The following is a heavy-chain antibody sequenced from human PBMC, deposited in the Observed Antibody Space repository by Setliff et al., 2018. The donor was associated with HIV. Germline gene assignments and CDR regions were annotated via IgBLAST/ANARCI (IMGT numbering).Heavy chain of an antibody. V-gene: IGHV3-23*01. Sequence: PGESLRLSCAASGFTFSSYAMNWVRQAPGKRLEWVSSITNDGRNTYYADSVKGRFTISRDNSKNTLYLQMNSLRAEDVAVYYCAKGALGYCSGTICYPFDYWAQGTLVTVSS. CDR2: ITNDGRNT. CDR1: GFTFSSYA. D-gene: IGHD2-15*01. CDR3: AKGALGYCSGTICYPFDY. J-gene: IGHJ4*02.